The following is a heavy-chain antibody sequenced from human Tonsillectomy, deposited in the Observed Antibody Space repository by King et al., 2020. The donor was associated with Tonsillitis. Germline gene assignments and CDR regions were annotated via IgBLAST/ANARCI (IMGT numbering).Heavy chain of an antibody. CDR1: GGSLSGYY. J-gene: IGHJ5*02. CDR2: INHSGTT. D-gene: IGHD5-12*01. CDR3: SRGYYLGYSPRTHWFDP. V-gene: IGHV4-34*01. Sequence: VQLQQWGAGLLKPSETLSLTCAVYGGSLSGYYWSWIRQPPGKGLEWIGEINHSGTTNYNPSLKSRVTISLDTSKNQFSLKLSSVAAAETAVYYCSRGYYLGYSPRTHWFDPWGQGTLVTVSS.